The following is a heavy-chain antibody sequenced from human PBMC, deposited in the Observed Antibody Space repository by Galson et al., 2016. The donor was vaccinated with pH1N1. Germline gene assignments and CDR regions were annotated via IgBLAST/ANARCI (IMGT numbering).Heavy chain of an antibody. D-gene: IGHD5-18*01. CDR1: GGTFSSYA. J-gene: IGHJ4*03. CDR3: ARSRGYSYGSYYFDN. V-gene: IGHV1-69*13. Sequence: SVKVSCKASGGTFSSYAVSWVRQAPGQGLEWVGGIIGMFGTTTYAQKLQGRVTITAEELTSSSYMELTSLTSEDTALYYCARSRGYSYGSYYFDNWGQGTTVTVSS. CDR2: IIGMFGTT.